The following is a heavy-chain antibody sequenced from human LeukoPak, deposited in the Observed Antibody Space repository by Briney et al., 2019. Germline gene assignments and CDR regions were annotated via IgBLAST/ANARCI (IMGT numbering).Heavy chain of an antibody. Sequence: PGGSLRLSCAASGFTFSSYWMSWVRQAPGKGLEWVANIKQDGSEKYYVDSVKGRFTISRDNAKNSLYLQMNSLRAEDTAVYYCARGYSGSWPDSWFDPWGQGTLVTVSS. CDR1: GFTFSSYW. J-gene: IGHJ5*02. CDR2: IKQDGSEK. D-gene: IGHD6-13*01. V-gene: IGHV3-7*01. CDR3: ARGYSGSWPDSWFDP.